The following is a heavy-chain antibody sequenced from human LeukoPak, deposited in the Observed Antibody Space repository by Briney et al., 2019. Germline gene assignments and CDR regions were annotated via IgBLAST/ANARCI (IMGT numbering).Heavy chain of an antibody. J-gene: IGHJ4*02. V-gene: IGHV3-23*01. CDR1: GFTFSSYA. CDR2: LSGSGSTT. CDR3: AKDVLDSINWSRGDY. Sequence: GGSLRLSCAASGFTFSSYAMSWVRQAPGKGLEWVSSLSGSGSTTYYADSVKGRFTISRDNANNRLYLQMNIVRAEDTALYYCAKDVLDSINWSRGDYWGQGTLVTVSS. D-gene: IGHD6-13*01.